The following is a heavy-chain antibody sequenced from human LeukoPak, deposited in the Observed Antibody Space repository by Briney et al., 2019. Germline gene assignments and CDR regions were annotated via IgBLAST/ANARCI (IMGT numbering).Heavy chain of an antibody. Sequence: PSETLSLTCSVSGDSISSYYWSWIRQPAGKGREWVGRIYTSGSTNYNPSLKSRVTMSVDTSKNQISLKLTSVTAADTAVYYCARDRISAVVDAFDIWGQGTMVTVSS. J-gene: IGHJ3*02. CDR1: GDSISSYY. CDR2: IYTSGST. V-gene: IGHV4-4*07. D-gene: IGHD2/OR15-2a*01. CDR3: ARDRISAVVDAFDI.